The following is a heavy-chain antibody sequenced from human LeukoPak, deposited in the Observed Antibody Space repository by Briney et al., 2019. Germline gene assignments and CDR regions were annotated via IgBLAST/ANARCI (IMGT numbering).Heavy chain of an antibody. Sequence: SETLSLTCTVSGGSISSSSYYWGWIRQPPGKGLEWIGSIYYSGSTYYNPSLKSRVTISVDTSKNQFSLKLSSVTAADTAVYYCARGRSSGYYYLAVSFLDRWGQGTLVTVSS. J-gene: IGHJ5*02. CDR2: IYYSGST. D-gene: IGHD3-22*01. V-gene: IGHV4-39*07. CDR3: ARGRSSGYYYLAVSFLDR. CDR1: GGSISSSSYY.